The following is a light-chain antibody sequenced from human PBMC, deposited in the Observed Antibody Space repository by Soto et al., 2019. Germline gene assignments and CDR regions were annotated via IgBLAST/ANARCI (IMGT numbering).Light chain of an antibody. V-gene: IGLV1-40*01. CDR3: QSYDSSLSAWV. J-gene: IGLJ3*02. CDR1: SSNIGAGYD. Sequence: QSVLTQPPSVSGAPGQRVTISCTGSSSNIGAGYDVHWYQQLPGTAPKLLIYGNTNRPSGIPDRFSGSKSGTSASLAITGLQAEDEADYYCQSYDSSLSAWVFGGWTKLTVL. CDR2: GNT.